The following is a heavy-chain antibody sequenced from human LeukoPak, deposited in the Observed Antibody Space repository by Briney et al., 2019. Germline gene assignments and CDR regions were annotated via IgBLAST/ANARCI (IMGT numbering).Heavy chain of an antibody. J-gene: IGHJ4*02. CDR2: IKQDGSEK. V-gene: IGHV3-7*03. Sequence: GGSLRLSCAASGFTFSSYWMSWVRQAPGKGLEWVANIKQDGSEKYYVDSVKGRFTISRDNSKNTLYLQMNSLRAEDTAVYYCAKRRITAMGRDYFHYWGQGTLVTVSS. CDR3: AKRRITAMGRDYFHY. CDR1: GFTFSSYW. D-gene: IGHD5-18*01.